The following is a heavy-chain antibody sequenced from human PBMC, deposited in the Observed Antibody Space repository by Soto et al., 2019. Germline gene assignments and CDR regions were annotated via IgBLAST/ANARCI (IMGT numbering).Heavy chain of an antibody. CDR2: ISYDGSNK. V-gene: IGHV3-30-3*01. Sequence: VGSLRLSCAASGFTFSSYAMHWVRQAPGKGLEWVAVISYDGSNKYYADSVKGRFTISRDNSKNTLYLQMNSLRAEDTAVYYCARGTWTNDAFDIWGQGTMVTVSS. CDR1: GFTFSSYA. D-gene: IGHD5-12*01. CDR3: ARGTWTNDAFDI. J-gene: IGHJ3*02.